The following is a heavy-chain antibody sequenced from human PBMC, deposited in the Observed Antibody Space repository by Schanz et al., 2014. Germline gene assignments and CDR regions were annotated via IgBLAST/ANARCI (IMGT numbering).Heavy chain of an antibody. D-gene: IGHD4-17*01. J-gene: IGHJ3*02. CDR1: GFTFSTHA. Sequence: EMQLLESGGGLIQPGGSLRLSCAASGFTFSTHAMSWVRQDPGKGLVWVARINSVGSNTDYADSVTGRFTISRDNAKNTLYLQMNTLRAEDTAVYYCARKMKLGVYGGKGHDSLDIWGQGTMVTVSS. CDR3: ARKMKLGVYGGKGHDSLDI. CDR2: INSVGSNT. V-gene: IGHV3-74*02.